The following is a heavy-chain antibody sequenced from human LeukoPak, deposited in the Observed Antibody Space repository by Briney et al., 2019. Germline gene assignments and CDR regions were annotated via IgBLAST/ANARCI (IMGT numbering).Heavy chain of an antibody. CDR2: IHDTGST. CDR3: ARFSSGCSTSSCYLTY. D-gene: IGHD2-2*01. CDR1: GGSLSSHY. J-gene: IGHJ4*02. Sequence: PSETLSLTCSVSGGSLSSHYWSWIRQPPEKGLELIGHIHDTGSTFYNPSLRGRVTISLDTSNNQFSLKLTSMTAADTAVYYCARFSSGCSTSSCYLTYWGQGTLVTVS. V-gene: IGHV4-59*11.